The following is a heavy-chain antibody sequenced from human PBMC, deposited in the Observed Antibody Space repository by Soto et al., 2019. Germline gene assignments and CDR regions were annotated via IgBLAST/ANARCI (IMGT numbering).Heavy chain of an antibody. V-gene: IGHV1-69*13. J-gene: IGHJ6*02. CDR1: GGTFSSYA. Sequence: SVKVSCKASGGTFSSYAISWVRQAPGQGLEWMGGIIPIFGTANYAQKFQGRVTITADESTSTAYMELSSLRSEDTAVYYCARGSYYYDSSGYSDYYYYGMDVWGQGTTVTVSS. CDR3: ARGSYYYDSSGYSDYYYYGMDV. CDR2: IIPIFGTA. D-gene: IGHD3-22*01.